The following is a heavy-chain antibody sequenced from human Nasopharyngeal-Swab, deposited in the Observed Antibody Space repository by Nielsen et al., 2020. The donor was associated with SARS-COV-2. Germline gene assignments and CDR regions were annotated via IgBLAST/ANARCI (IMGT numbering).Heavy chain of an antibody. D-gene: IGHD6-19*01. CDR2: IYHSGST. CDR3: ARCSGWDRRKDY. J-gene: IGHJ4*02. V-gene: IGHV4-4*02. Sequence: WIRQPPGKGLEWIGEIYHSGSTNYNPSLKSRVTILVDKSKNQFSLKLSSVTAADTAVYYCARCSGWDRRKDYWGQGTLVTVSS.